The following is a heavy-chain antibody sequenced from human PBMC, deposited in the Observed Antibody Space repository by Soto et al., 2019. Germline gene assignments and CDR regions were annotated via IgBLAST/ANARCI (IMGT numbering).Heavy chain of an antibody. CDR2: FDPEDGET. CDR3: AKVGGYSSSWALDY. Sequence: ASVKVSCKVSGYTLTELSMHWVRQAPGKGLEWMGGFDPEDGETIYAQKFQGRVTMTEDTSTDTAYMELSSLRSEDTAVYYCAKVGGYSSSWALDYWGQGTLVTVSS. J-gene: IGHJ4*02. D-gene: IGHD6-13*01. V-gene: IGHV1-24*01. CDR1: GYTLTELS.